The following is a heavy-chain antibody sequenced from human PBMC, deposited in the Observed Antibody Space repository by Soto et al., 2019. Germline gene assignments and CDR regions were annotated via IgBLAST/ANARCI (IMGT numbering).Heavy chain of an antibody. CDR2: IYHSAST. J-gene: IGHJ4*02. V-gene: IGHV4-34*01. D-gene: IGHD3-16*02. CDR1: GESFSDYY. CDR3: ARGNYDYFRGNYPVHGFDY. Sequence: SETLSLTCAVYGESFSDYYWSWIRQSPGKGLEWIGEIYHSASTNYNPSLESRVAISVDTSKNQFSLNLTSVTAADTAVYYCARGNYDYFRGNYPVHGFDYWGQGTPVTVSS.